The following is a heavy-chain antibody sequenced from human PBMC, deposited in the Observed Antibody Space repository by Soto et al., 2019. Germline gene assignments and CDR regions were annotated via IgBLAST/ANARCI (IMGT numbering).Heavy chain of an antibody. V-gene: IGHV4-39*01. J-gene: IGHJ5*02. Sequence: PSETLSLTCTVSGGSISSSSYYWGWIRQPPGKGLEWIGSIYYSGSTYYNPSLKSRVTISVDTSKNQFSLKLSSVTAADTAVYYCATIWGSGYWFDPWGQGTLVTGSS. CDR3: ATIWGSGYWFDP. CDR2: IYYSGST. CDR1: GGSISSSSYY. D-gene: IGHD3-16*01.